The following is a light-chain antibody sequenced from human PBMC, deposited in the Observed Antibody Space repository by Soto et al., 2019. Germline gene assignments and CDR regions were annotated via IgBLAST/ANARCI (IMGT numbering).Light chain of an antibody. V-gene: IGKV3-11*01. CDR2: DTS. J-gene: IGKJ5*01. Sequence: EVVLTQSPATLSLSPGERATLSCRASQSVRSYLAWYQQRPGQAPRLLIYDTSIRAAGIPARFSGSGSGTDFILTISSLEPEDFAVYYCQQRYNWPPITFGQGTRLDIK. CDR3: QQRYNWPPIT. CDR1: QSVRSY.